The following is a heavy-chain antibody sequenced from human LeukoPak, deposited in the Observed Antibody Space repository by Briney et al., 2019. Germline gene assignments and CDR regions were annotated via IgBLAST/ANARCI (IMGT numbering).Heavy chain of an antibody. CDR1: GGSISSGDYY. Sequence: SETLSLTCTVSGGSISSGDYYWSWIRQPPGKGLEWIGYIYYSGGTNCNPSLKSRVTISVDTSKNQFSLKLSSVTAADTAVYYCARGGIIAAADWGQGTLVTVSS. D-gene: IGHD6-13*01. CDR3: ARGGIIAAAD. J-gene: IGHJ4*02. CDR2: IYYSGGT. V-gene: IGHV4-61*08.